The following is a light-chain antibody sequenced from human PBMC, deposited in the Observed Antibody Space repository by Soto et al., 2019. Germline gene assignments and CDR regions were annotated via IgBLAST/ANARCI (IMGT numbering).Light chain of an antibody. Sequence: QSVLTQPPSVSGSPGQSVTISCTGTSSNVGAYDYVSWYQQLPGKAPKLLIYEDSNRPSGVSNRFSGSKSVNTAALPISGLQAEEEDDYYCSSYTSSSTRVFGTGTKVTVL. V-gene: IGLV2-14*03. CDR1: SSNVGAYDY. J-gene: IGLJ1*01. CDR2: EDS. CDR3: SSYTSSSTRV.